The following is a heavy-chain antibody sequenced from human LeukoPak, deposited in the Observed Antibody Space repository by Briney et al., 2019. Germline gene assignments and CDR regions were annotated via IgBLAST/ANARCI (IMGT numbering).Heavy chain of an antibody. CDR3: ARTPTKFRRDWFDP. Sequence: GGSLRLSCAASEFTFSSYEMNWIRQAPGKGLEWVSYISSSGSTIYYADSVKGRFTISRDNAKNSLYLQMNNLRVEDTAVYYCARTPTKFRRDWFDPWGQGTLVTVSS. CDR1: EFTFSSYE. D-gene: IGHD3-9*01. CDR2: ISSSGSTI. J-gene: IGHJ5*02. V-gene: IGHV3-48*03.